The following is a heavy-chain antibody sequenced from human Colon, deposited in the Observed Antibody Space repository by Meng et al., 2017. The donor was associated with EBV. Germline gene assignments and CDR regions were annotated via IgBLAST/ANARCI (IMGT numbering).Heavy chain of an antibody. CDR1: GGAFREYY. V-gene: IGHV4-34*01. Sequence: VELARWAAGLCDPSGTLARNCAVDGGAFREYYWTWIRQPPVTGLEWIGEINHSGSTNYNPSLKSRVTMSVDTSKNQFSLKLSSVTAADTAVYYCAKLARPPYYNWNDGSRAYFDYWGQGTLVTVSS. D-gene: IGHD1-20*01. CDR3: AKLARPPYYNWNDGSRAYFDY. CDR2: INHSGST. J-gene: IGHJ4*02.